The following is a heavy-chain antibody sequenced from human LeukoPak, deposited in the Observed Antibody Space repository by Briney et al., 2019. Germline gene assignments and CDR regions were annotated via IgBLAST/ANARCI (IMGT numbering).Heavy chain of an antibody. CDR2: ISGRGGTT. CDR1: GFSFSAFA. CDR3: AKPSWGSDLWTGYSTLYPFDC. V-gene: IGHV3-23*01. J-gene: IGHJ4*02. Sequence: GGSLRLSCAASGFSFSAFAMSWVRQAPGKGLEWVSTISGRGGTTNYADSVKGRFTISRDNSKNTLYLQMDNVRAEDTAVYFCAKPSWGSDLWTGYSTLYPFDCWGQGALVTVSS. D-gene: IGHD3/OR15-3a*01.